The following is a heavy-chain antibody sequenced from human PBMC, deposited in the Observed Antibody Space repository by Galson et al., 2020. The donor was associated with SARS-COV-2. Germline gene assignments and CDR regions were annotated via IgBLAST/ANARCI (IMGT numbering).Heavy chain of an antibody. D-gene: IGHD2-15*01. V-gene: IGHV3-23*01. Sequence: GESLKISCVGSGFDVGYHTMTWVRQAPGKGLQWVSTIGNDDFLTYYADSVKGRFSISRDSSRQTLYLHMDSLRVEDTAIYYCAVFIAGLPYWGQGTLVSVSS. CDR2: IGNDDFLT. J-gene: IGHJ4*02. CDR3: AVFIAGLPY. CDR1: GFDVGYHT.